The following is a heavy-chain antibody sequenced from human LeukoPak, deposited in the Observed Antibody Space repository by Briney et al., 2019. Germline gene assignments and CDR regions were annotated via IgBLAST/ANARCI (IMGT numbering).Heavy chain of an antibody. J-gene: IGHJ6*02. V-gene: IGHV1-69*13. Sequence: SVKVSCKASGGTFSSYAISWVRQAPGQGLEWMGGIIPIFGTANYAQKFQGRVTITADEPTSTAYMELSSLRSEDTAVYYCARRKLVDGNYGMDVWGQGTTVTVSS. CDR1: GGTFSSYA. D-gene: IGHD6-13*01. CDR2: IIPIFGTA. CDR3: ARRKLVDGNYGMDV.